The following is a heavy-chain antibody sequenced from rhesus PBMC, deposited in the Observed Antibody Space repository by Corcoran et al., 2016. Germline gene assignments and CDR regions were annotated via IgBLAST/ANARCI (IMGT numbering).Heavy chain of an antibody. Sequence: QVQLQESGPGVVKPSETLSLTCAVSGGSISDSYRWSWIRQPPGKGLEWIGYIYGSSKSTNYNPSLKSRVTISKDTSKNQFSLKLSSVTAADTAGYYCARDNWGDYEVFDYWGQGVLVTVSS. J-gene: IGHJ4*01. CDR1: GGSISDSYR. V-gene: IGHV4S10*01. CDR2: IYGSSKST. CDR3: ARDNWGDYEVFDY. D-gene: IGHD3-34*01.